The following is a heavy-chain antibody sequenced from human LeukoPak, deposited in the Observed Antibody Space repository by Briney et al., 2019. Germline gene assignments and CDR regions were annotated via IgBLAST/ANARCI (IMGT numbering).Heavy chain of an antibody. V-gene: IGHV4-34*01. D-gene: IGHD2-21*02. J-gene: IGHJ6*02. Sequence: SETLSLTCTVYGKSFSGYYWTCIRQSPGKGLEWIGEINHSGSTNYNPSLKSRVSISIDTSKNHLSLKLSSVTAADTAVYYCARGRVSVTGYYFAMDVWGQGTAVTVSS. CDR2: INHSGST. CDR3: ARGRVSVTGYYFAMDV. CDR1: GKSFSGYY.